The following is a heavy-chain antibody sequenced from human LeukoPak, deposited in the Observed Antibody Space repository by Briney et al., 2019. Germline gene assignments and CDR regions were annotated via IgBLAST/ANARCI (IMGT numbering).Heavy chain of an antibody. J-gene: IGHJ6*02. Sequence: PSETLSLTCTVSGGSISSYYWSWIRQPPGKGLEWIGYIYYTGSTNYNPSLKSRVTIPVDTSKNQFSLKLSSVTAADTAVYYCARASGTTGYYYYGMDVWGQGTTVTVSS. CDR2: IYYTGST. V-gene: IGHV4-59*01. CDR1: GGSISSYY. D-gene: IGHD1-7*01. CDR3: ARASGTTGYYYYGMDV.